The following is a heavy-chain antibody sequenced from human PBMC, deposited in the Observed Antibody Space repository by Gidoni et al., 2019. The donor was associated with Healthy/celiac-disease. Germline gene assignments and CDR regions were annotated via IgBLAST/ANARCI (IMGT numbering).Heavy chain of an antibody. CDR2: IGTAGDT. D-gene: IGHD5-12*01. CDR1: GFTFSSYD. Sequence: EVQLVESGGGLVQPGGSLRLSCAASGFTFSSYDMHWVRQATGKGLEWVSAIGTAGDTYYPGSVKGRFTISRENAKNSLYLQMNSLRAEDTAVYYCARGGFGGYNYVFDYWGQGTLVTVSS. CDR3: ARGGFGGYNYVFDY. J-gene: IGHJ4*02. V-gene: IGHV3-13*01.